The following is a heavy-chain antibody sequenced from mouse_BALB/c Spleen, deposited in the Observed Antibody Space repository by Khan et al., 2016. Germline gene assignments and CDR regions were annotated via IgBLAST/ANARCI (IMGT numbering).Heavy chain of an antibody. CDR3: ARDGRYGFYAMDY. V-gene: IGHV3-2*02. CDR1: GYSITNNYA. D-gene: IGHD1-1*02. J-gene: IGHJ4*01. Sequence: EVQLQESGPGLVKPSQSLSLTCTVTGYSITNNYAWNWIRQFPGNKLEWLAYISYSGSTGYNPSLKSRISITRDTSKNQFFLQLNSVTTEDTATYYCARDGRYGFYAMDYWGQGTSVTVSS. CDR2: ISYSGST.